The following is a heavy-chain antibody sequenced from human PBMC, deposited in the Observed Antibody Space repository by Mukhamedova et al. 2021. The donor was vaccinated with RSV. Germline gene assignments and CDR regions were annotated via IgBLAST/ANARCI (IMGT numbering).Heavy chain of an antibody. D-gene: IGHD1-7*01. Sequence: YADSVKGRFTISRDNAQKLLSLQMTSLRVEDTAVYYCARELPGTRGDAADLWGQGTMVTVS. V-gene: IGHV3-48*01. J-gene: IGHJ3*01. CDR3: ARELPGTRGDAADL.